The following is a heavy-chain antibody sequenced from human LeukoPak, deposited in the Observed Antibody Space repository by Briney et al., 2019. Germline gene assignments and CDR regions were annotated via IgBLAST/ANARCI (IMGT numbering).Heavy chain of an antibody. Sequence: KSSETLSLTCTVSGGSISSYYWSWIRQSPGRGLEWIGYIYYSGSTNYNPSLKSRATISLDTSKSLFSLKLTSVTAADTAMYYCARSGQGYSYGYDRSHNGFDYWGQGTLVTVSS. CDR3: ARSGQGYSYGYDRSHNGFDY. CDR1: GGSISSYY. J-gene: IGHJ4*02. D-gene: IGHD5-18*01. CDR2: IYYSGST. V-gene: IGHV4-59*01.